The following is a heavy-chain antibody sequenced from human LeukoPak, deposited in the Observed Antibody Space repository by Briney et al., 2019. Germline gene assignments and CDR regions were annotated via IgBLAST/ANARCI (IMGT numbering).Heavy chain of an antibody. V-gene: IGHV1-18*01. CDR1: GYTFPSYG. D-gene: IGHD5-12*01. CDR3: ARNKRTTIPPNHYGMDV. J-gene: IGHJ6*02. CDR2: ISAYNGNT. Sequence: EASVPVSCKASGYTFPSYGISWVRQAPGQGLAWMGWISAYNGNTNYAQKLQGRVTMTTDTSTSTAYKELRSLRSDDTAVYYCARNKRTTIPPNHYGMDVWGQGTTVTVSS.